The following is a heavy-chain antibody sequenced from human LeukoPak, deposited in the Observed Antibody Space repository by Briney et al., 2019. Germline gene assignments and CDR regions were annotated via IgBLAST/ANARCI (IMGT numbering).Heavy chain of an antibody. CDR2: INSDGRTT. CDR1: GFPFGNNW. CDR3: AMIKEG. V-gene: IGHV3-74*01. J-gene: IGHJ4*02. Sequence: GGALSLSCAASGFPFGNNWMHWVRQAPGKGLVWVSRINSDGRTTTYADSVKGRFTISRDNAKNTLYLQMNSLRAEDTAVYYCAMIKEGWGQGTLVTVSS. D-gene: IGHD3-22*01.